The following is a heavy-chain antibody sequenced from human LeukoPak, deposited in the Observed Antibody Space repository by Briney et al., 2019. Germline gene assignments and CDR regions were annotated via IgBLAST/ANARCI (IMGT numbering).Heavy chain of an antibody. CDR3: ARGLASGYPPIPFDY. J-gene: IGHJ4*02. V-gene: IGHV4-34*12. CDR2: IIDTGST. Sequence: SETLSLTCVVYGESFSRYYWTWICQPPGKGLEWIGEIIDTGSTKYNSSLKSRVTISVDTSKNEFSLNLTSVTAADTAIYYCARGLASGYPPIPFDYWGQGTLVTVSS. CDR1: GESFSRYY. D-gene: IGHD3-3*01.